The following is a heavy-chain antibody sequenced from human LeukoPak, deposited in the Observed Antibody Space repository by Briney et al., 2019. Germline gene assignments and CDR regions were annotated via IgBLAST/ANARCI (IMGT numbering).Heavy chain of an antibody. CDR2: IRSDGSNK. Sequence: GGSLRLSCAASGFTFSTHAMHWIRQAPGRGLEWVAFIRSDGSNKDYADSVKGRFTISRDNSKNTLYLQMNSLRVHDTGVYYCATLSRSWNYNHYFDFWGQGTLVTISS. J-gene: IGHJ4*02. CDR3: ATLSRSWNYNHYFDF. CDR1: GFTFSTHA. D-gene: IGHD1-7*01. V-gene: IGHV3-30*02.